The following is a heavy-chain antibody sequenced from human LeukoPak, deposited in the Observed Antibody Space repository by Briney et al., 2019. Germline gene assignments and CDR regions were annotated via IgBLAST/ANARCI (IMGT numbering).Heavy chain of an antibody. J-gene: IGHJ6*02. CDR3: ARGALYYDILTGYYTQYYYYGMDV. CDR2: INHSGST. CDR1: GGSFSGYY. V-gene: IGHV4-34*01. D-gene: IGHD3-9*01. Sequence: SETLSLTCAVYGGSFSGYYWSWIRQPPGKGLEWIGEINHSGSTNYNPSLKSRVTISVDTSKNQFSLKLSSVTAADTAVYYCARGALYYDILTGYYTQYYYYGMDVWGQGTTVSVSS.